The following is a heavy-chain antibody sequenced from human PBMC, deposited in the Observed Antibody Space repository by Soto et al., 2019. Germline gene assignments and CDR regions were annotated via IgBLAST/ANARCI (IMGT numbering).Heavy chain of an antibody. D-gene: IGHD3-22*01. CDR3: AGDRSYYDSSGPRYFDY. CDR2: INSDGSST. CDR1: GFTFSSYW. J-gene: IGHJ4*02. V-gene: IGHV3-74*01. Sequence: GGSLRLSCAASGFTFSSYWMHWVRQAPGKGLVWVSRINSDGSSTSYADSVKGRFTISRDNAKNTLYLQMNSLRAEDTAVYYCAGDRSYYDSSGPRYFDYWGQGTLVPVSS.